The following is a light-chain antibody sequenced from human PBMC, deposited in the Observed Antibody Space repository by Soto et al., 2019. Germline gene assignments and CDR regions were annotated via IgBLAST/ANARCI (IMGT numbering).Light chain of an antibody. J-gene: IGKJ1*01. CDR2: GAS. CDR3: QQYGSSQAT. Sequence: EIVLTQSPVTLSLSAGERATLSCRASQSVSSYLAWYQQKPGQAPRLLIYGASSRATGIPDRFSGSGSGTDFTLTISRLEPEDFAVYYCQQYGSSQATFGQGTKVDI. CDR1: QSVSSY. V-gene: IGKV3-20*01.